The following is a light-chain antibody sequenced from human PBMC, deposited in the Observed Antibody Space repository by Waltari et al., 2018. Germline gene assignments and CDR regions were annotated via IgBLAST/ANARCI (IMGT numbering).Light chain of an antibody. Sequence: EIVLTQSPATLSLSPGERATLSCRASQSVGTQLAWYQQKPGQAPRPLICDASNSAADIPARFSGSGSGTDFTLTISSLEPEDFAVYYCLQRSDWPLTFGGGTKVEIK. CDR2: DAS. CDR1: QSVGTQ. CDR3: LQRSDWPLT. V-gene: IGKV3-11*01. J-gene: IGKJ4*01.